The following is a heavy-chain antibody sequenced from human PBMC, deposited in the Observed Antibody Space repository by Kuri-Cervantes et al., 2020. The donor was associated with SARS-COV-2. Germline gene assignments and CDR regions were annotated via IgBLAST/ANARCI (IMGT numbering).Heavy chain of an antibody. Sequence: GSLRLSCRVSGDSISRYSWNWIRQPPGKGLEWIGYFYSTGVTNYDPSLKTRVTISTDASKNQLSLKLTSVTAADTAVYYCARDNILFSGSGFDTWGQGALVTVSS. J-gene: IGHJ5*02. CDR1: GDSISRYS. CDR2: FYSTGVT. V-gene: IGHV4-59*01. CDR3: ARDNILFSGSGFDT. D-gene: IGHD1-26*01.